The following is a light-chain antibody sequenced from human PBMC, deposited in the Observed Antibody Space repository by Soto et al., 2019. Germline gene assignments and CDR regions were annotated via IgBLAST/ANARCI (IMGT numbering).Light chain of an antibody. CDR2: WAS. V-gene: IGKV4-1*01. J-gene: IGKJ4*01. CDR3: QQYYNTPLT. Sequence: DIVMTQSPDSLAVSLGERATINCKSSQSVLYRSNNKNYLAWYQHKPGQPPKLLIYWASTRESGVPDRFSGSGSGTDFTLTISNLQAEDVAVYYCQQYYNTPLTFGGGTKVEIK. CDR1: QSVLYRSNNKNY.